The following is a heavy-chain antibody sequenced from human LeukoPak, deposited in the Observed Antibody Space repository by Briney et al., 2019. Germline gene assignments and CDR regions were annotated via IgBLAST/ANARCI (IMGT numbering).Heavy chain of an antibody. CDR3: ARHGFMTTVTYYYYYGMDV. V-gene: IGHV4-61*08. CDR2: IYYSGST. Sequence: SETLSLTCTVSGGSISSCGYYWSRIRQPPGRGLEWFWYIYYSGSTNYNPSLKSRVTISVDTSKNQFSLKLSSVTAADTAVYYCARHGFMTTVTYYYYYGMDVWGQGTTVTVSS. CDR1: GGSISSCGYY. D-gene: IGHD4-17*01. J-gene: IGHJ6*02.